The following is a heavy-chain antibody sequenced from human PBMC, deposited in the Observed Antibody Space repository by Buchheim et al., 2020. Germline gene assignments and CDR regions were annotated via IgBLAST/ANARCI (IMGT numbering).Heavy chain of an antibody. CDR2: SKRDGTTA. V-gene: IGHV3-74*03. CDR3: ARDDYNRY. D-gene: IGHD4-11*01. CDR1: TFFNNYA. Sequence: VQLVESGGGVVQPGRSLTLSCATSTFFNNYAMHWVRQAPGKGLVWVARSKRDGTTATYADSVKGRFTTSRDNAKNTLYLQMNSLKVDDTAVYYCARDDYNRYWGQGTL. J-gene: IGHJ4*02.